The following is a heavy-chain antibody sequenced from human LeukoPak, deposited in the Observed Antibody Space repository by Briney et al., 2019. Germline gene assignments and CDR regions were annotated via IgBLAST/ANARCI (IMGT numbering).Heavy chain of an antibody. Sequence: GGSLRLSCAASGFIFSDHYIDWVRQAPGKGLEWVGRSRNKANSYTTEYAASVKGRFTISRDDSKNSLYLQMNSLKTEDTAVYYCAPGGDYCSSSSCPSWGQGTIVTVSS. D-gene: IGHD2-2*01. J-gene: IGHJ3*01. CDR3: APGGDYCSSSSCPS. V-gene: IGHV3-72*01. CDR2: SRNKANSYTT. CDR1: GFIFSDHY.